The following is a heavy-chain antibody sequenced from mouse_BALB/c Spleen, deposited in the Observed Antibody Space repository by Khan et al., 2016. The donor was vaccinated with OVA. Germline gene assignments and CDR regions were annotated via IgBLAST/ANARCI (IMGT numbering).Heavy chain of an antibody. CDR3: ARSTYRFAFVY. D-gene: IGHD2-14*01. CDR1: GDSITSGY. J-gene: IGHJ3*01. Sequence: EVQLQESGPSLVKPSQTLSLTCSVTGDSITSGYWNWIRKFPGNKLEYMGHIIYTGSTYYNPSLKSRISITRHTSENQYYLKLNSVTDEDTATYYCARSTYRFAFVYWGQGTLVTVSA. CDR2: IIYTGST. V-gene: IGHV3-8*02.